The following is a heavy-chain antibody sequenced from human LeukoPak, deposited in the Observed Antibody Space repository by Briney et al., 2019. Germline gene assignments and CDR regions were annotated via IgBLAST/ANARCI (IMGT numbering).Heavy chain of an antibody. CDR1: GFTFDDYG. J-gene: IGHJ4*02. CDR3: AKAPLSRCTGAICYALDY. V-gene: IGHV3-20*04. CDR2: INWNGGST. Sequence: RPGGSLRLSCAASGFTFDDYGMSWVRQAPGKGLEWVSGINWNGGSTGYADSVKGRFTISRDNAKNTPYLQMTSLRAEDAAVYYCAKAPLSRCTGAICYALDYWGQGTLVTVSS. D-gene: IGHD2-15*01.